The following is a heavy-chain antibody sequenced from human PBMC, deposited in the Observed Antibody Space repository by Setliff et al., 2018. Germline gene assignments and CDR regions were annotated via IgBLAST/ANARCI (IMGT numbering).Heavy chain of an antibody. D-gene: IGHD3-22*01. J-gene: IGHJ6*03. CDR2: IWFDGSNK. CDR3: ARSMFSGYLPLGGKYSMDV. Sequence: PGGSLRLSCGASGFTFGGSAMHWVRQAPGKGLEWVAFIWFDGSNKYYAASVTGRFTISRDNSKNTLYLQMNSLRPEDTAVYYCARSMFSGYLPLGGKYSMDVWGKGTMVTVSS. CDR1: GFTFGGSA. V-gene: IGHV3-30*02.